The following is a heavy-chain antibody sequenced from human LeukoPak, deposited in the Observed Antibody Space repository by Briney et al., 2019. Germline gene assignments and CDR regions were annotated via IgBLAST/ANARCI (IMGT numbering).Heavy chain of an antibody. J-gene: IGHJ4*02. CDR2: IYHSGST. CDR1: GGSISSADYY. Sequence: KPSQTLSLTCTVSGGSISSADYYWSWIRQPPGKGLEWIGHIYHSGSTYYNSSLKSRVAMSVDRSKNQFSLKLNSVTAADTAVYYCARVKIWAFDYWGQGTLVTVSS. V-gene: IGHV4-30-2*01. D-gene: IGHD2/OR15-2a*01. CDR3: ARVKIWAFDY.